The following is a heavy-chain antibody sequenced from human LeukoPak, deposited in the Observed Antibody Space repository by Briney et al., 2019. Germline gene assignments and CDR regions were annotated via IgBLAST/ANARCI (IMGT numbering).Heavy chain of an antibody. Sequence: PSETLSLTCAVYGGSFSSYYWSWIRQPPGKGLEWIGEINHSGSTNYNPSLKSRVTISVDTSKNQFSLKLSSVTAADTAVYYCTSSGYYYLDAFDIWGQGTMVTVSS. D-gene: IGHD3-22*01. CDR1: GGSFSSYY. CDR3: TSSGYYYLDAFDI. V-gene: IGHV4-34*01. J-gene: IGHJ3*02. CDR2: INHSGST.